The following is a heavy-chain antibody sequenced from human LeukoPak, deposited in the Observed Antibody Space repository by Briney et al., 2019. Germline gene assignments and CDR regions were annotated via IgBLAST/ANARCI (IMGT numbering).Heavy chain of an antibody. D-gene: IGHD3-9*01. Sequence: PGGSLRLSCAASGFTFSSYAMSWVRQAPGKGLEWVAVISYDGSNKYYADSVKGRFTISRDNSKNTLYLQMNSLRAEDTAVYYCARDYDILTGYFLGYFDYWGQGTLVTVSS. J-gene: IGHJ4*02. CDR3: ARDYDILTGYFLGYFDY. CDR2: ISYDGSNK. V-gene: IGHV3-30*03. CDR1: GFTFSSYA.